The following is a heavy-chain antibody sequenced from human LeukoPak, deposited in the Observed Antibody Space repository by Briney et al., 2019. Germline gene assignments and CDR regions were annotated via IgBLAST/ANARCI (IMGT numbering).Heavy chain of an antibody. CDR3: ATENSGSTTEFDY. J-gene: IGHJ4*02. V-gene: IGHV4-4*07. D-gene: IGHD1-26*01. CDR2: IYTSGST. Sequence: PSETLSLTCAVSGGSLSSHSRSWVRQPPGKGLEWIGGIYTSGSTNYNAPLTSRVTTSVDTSKNQFSLKLSSLTAAQTPVFYCATENSGSTTEFDYWGEGTLVTVSS. CDR1: GGSLSSHS.